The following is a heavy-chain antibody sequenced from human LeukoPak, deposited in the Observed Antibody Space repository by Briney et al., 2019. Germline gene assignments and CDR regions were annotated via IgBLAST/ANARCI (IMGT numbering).Heavy chain of an antibody. CDR1: GGSISSYY. J-gene: IGHJ3*02. CDR2: IYYSGST. V-gene: IGHV4-59*01. CDR3: ARRLVMDGGNSFEAFDI. D-gene: IGHD4-23*01. Sequence: SETLFLTCTVSGGSISSYYWSWIRQPPGKGLEWIGYIYYSGSTNYNPSLKSRVTISVDTSKNQFSLKLSSVTAADTAVYYCARRLVMDGGNSFEAFDIWGQGTMVTVSS.